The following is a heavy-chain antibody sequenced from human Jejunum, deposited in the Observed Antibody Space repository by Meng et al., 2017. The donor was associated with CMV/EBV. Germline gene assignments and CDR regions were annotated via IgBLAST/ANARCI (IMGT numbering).Heavy chain of an antibody. D-gene: IGHD5-12*01. CDR1: GVTFENYE. V-gene: IGHV3-48*03. J-gene: IGHJ4*02. CDR3: ARVPLVARRAYLDY. CDR2: ITSSGNMM. Sequence: SGVTFENYEMYWVRQAPGKGLEWISYITSSGNMMHYADSVKGRFTISRDNVKNSLFLQMNSLRADDTATYFCARVPLVARRAYLDYWGQGTLVTVSS.